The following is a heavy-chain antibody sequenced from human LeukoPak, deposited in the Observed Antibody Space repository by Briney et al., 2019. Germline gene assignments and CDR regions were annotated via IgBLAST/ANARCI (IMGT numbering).Heavy chain of an antibody. Sequence: GGSLRLSCAASGFTFDDYAMHWVRQAPGKGLEWVSGISWNSGSIGYADSVKGRFTISRDNAKNSLYLQMNSLRPEDLALYYCAKDMSPVFYGSGSYQVGIDYWGQGTLVTVSS. CDR1: GFTFDDYA. V-gene: IGHV3-9*03. CDR3: AKDMSPVFYGSGSYQVGIDY. J-gene: IGHJ4*02. CDR2: ISWNSGSI. D-gene: IGHD3-10*01.